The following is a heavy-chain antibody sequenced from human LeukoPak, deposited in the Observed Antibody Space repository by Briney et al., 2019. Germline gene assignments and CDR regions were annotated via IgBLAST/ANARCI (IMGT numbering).Heavy chain of an antibody. J-gene: IGHJ3*02. V-gene: IGHV4-39*01. CDR1: GGATSGTSYY. D-gene: IGHD2-21*01. CDR3: ANYSYAFDI. Sequence: SETLSLTCTVSGGATSGTSYYWGWIRQPPGKGLEWIGSIYYSGSTYYNPSLKNRATISVDTSKNQFSLSLSSVTAADTAVYYCANYSYAFDIWGQGTMVTVSS. CDR2: IYYSGST.